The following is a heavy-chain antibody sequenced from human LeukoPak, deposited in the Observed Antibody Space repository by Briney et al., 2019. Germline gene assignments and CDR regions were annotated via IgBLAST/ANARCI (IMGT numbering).Heavy chain of an antibody. D-gene: IGHD3-3*01. CDR2: ISYSGST. Sequence: PSETLSLTCTVSGGSITSDYWSWIRQPPGKGLEWIGYISYSGSTSYDPSLKSRVTISVDTSKNQFSLKLSSVTAADTAVYYCARHPAITIQDVWGQGTTVTVSS. J-gene: IGHJ6*02. V-gene: IGHV4-59*08. CDR1: GGSITSDY. CDR3: ARHPAITIQDV.